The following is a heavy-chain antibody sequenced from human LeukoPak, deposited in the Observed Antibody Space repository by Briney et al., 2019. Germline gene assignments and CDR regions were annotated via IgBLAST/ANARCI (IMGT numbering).Heavy chain of an antibody. CDR1: GFTFSIYC. CDR2: LKQDGREK. J-gene: IGHJ4*02. D-gene: IGHD2-15*01. Sequence: PGGALRLSCAASGFTFSIYCMSWVRPAPGKGLEWVDNLKQDGREKYYVDSVKGRFTISRDNAKNSLYLQINSLIAEDTAVYYCARHPVVAANWGQGTLVTVSS. CDR3: ARHPVVAAN. V-gene: IGHV3-7*01.